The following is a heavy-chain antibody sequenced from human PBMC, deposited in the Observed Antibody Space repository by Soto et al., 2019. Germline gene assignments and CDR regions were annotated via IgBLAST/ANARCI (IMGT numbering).Heavy chain of an antibody. CDR3: WRRSGWYLP. Sequence: QVQLQESGPGLVKPSETLSLTCTVSGDSISGSSWSWIRQPPGKGLEWIAYMYFSGSTNYNPSLKSPVPISMDTAKDQVSLKLRFVTPSDKAVDFCWRRSGWYLPRGQGTLVTVSS. V-gene: IGHV4-59*01. D-gene: IGHD6-19*01. J-gene: IGHJ5*02. CDR2: MYFSGST. CDR1: GDSISGSS.